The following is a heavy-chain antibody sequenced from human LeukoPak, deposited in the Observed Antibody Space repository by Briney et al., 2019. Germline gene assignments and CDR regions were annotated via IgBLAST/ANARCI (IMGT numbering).Heavy chain of an antibody. D-gene: IGHD2-2*01. V-gene: IGHV4-59*01. J-gene: IGHJ4*02. CDR2: IYYSGST. CDR1: GGSISSYY. CDR3: ARTVCSSTSCWFDY. Sequence: KPSETLSVTCTVSGGSISSYYWSWIRQPPGKGLEWIGYIYYSGSTNYNPSLKSRVTISVDTSKNQFSLKLSSVTAADTAVYYCARTVCSSTSCWFDYWGQGTLVSVSS.